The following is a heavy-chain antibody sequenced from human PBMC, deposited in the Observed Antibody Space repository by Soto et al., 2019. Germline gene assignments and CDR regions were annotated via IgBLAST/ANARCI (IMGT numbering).Heavy chain of an antibody. CDR2: INAGNGNT. CDR3: ARDYWSDYYNGMDV. CDR1: GYSFTNYA. V-gene: IGHV1-3*01. Sequence: QVQLVQSGAEVKKPGASVKVSCKASGYSFTNYAMHWVRQAPGQGLEWMGWINAGNGNTKYSQKFQGRVTITRDTSASTLYMELRSLSSEDTAVYYCARDYWSDYYNGMDVWGQGTTVTVSS. J-gene: IGHJ6*02. D-gene: IGHD3-3*01.